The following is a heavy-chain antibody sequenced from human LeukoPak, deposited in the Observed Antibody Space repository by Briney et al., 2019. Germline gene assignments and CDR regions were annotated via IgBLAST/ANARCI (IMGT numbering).Heavy chain of an antibody. J-gene: IGHJ4*02. V-gene: IGHV3-30*02. D-gene: IGHD3-22*01. CDR2: IRYDANIE. CDR3: AKDLHSGGYYWDYFDY. Sequence: GGSLRLSCAVSGFSFSSYGMHWVRQAPGKGLEWVAFIRYDANIEYYADSVKGRFTISRDNSKNTLYLQMNSPRAEDTAVYYCAKDLHSGGYYWDYFDYWGQGTLVTVSS. CDR1: GFSFSSYG.